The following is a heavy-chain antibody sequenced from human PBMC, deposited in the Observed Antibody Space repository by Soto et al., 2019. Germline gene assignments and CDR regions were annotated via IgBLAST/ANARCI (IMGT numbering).Heavy chain of an antibody. CDR1: GGSFSGYY. V-gene: IGHV4-34*02. CDR3: ARATPSDSSAWYGDWFDP. J-gene: IGHJ5*02. CDR2: INDSGRT. Sequence: QEQLQQWGAGLLKPSETLSLTCAVYGGSFSGYYWSWIRQPPGKGLEWIGEINDSGRTNYNPSLKSRVTMSQHPSERQFSLRLSSVTVADTAVYYCARATPSDSSAWYGDWFDPWGQGTLVTVSS. D-gene: IGHD6-19*01.